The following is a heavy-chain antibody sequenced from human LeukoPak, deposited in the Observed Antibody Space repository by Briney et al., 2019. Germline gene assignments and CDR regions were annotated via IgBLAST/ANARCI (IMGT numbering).Heavy chain of an antibody. CDR1: GGSISSYY. CDR2: IYYSGST. D-gene: IGHD3-10*01. V-gene: IGHV4-59*01. J-gene: IGHJ6*03. Sequence: PSETLSLTCTVSGGSISSYYWSWIRQPPGKGLEWIGYIYYSGSTNYNPSLTSRVTISVDTSKNQFSLKLGSVTAADTAKYYCARVSGLGSPYYYYMDVWGKGTTVTVSS. CDR3: ARVSGLGSPYYYYMDV.